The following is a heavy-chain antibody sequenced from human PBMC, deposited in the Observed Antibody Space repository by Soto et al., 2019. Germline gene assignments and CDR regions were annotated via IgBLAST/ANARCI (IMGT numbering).Heavy chain of an antibody. J-gene: IGHJ4*02. D-gene: IGHD3-10*01. CDR1: GFSLSTSGVG. V-gene: IGHV2-5*02. Sequence: QITLKESGPTLVKPTQTLTLTCTFSGFSLSTSGVGVGWIRQPPGKALEWLALIYWDDDKRYSPSLKSTLTITKDTSKHQVDLTMANMDPVHTATYSCAHRRFPRGLDYWGQGTLVTVSS. CDR2: IYWDDDK. CDR3: AHRRFPRGLDY.